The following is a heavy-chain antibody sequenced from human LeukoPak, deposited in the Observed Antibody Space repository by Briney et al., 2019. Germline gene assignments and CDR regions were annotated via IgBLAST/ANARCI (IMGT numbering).Heavy chain of an antibody. CDR2: VYYSGST. J-gene: IGHJ4*02. D-gene: IGHD6-13*01. CDR3: ARFGAAAGTDH. Sequence: PSETLSLTCTVSGYSITSYYWTWIRQPPGKGLEWIGDVYYSGSTNYNPSLKSRVTISIDTSNNQFSLNLRSLTAADTAVYYCARFGAAAGTDHWGPGTLVTVSS. V-gene: IGHV4-59*01. CDR1: GYSITSYY.